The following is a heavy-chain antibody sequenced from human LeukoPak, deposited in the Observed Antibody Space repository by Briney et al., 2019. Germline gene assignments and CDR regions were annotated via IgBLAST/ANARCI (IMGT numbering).Heavy chain of an antibody. CDR2: ISGSGATT. Sequence: GGSLRLSCAASGFSFGGYSMSWVRQAPGKGLEWVSTISGSGATTFYGDAVKGRFTISRDNSENTVWLQMSSLRAEDTAVYYCAKAMRGYSSSSFDYWGQGTLVTVSS. J-gene: IGHJ4*02. CDR1: GFSFGGYS. D-gene: IGHD6-13*01. V-gene: IGHV3-23*01. CDR3: AKAMRGYSSSSFDY.